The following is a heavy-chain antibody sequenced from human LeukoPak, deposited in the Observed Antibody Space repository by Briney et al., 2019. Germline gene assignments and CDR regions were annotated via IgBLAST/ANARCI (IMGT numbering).Heavy chain of an antibody. CDR2: MNPNSGNT. D-gene: IGHD3-3*01. Sequence: ASVKVSCKASGYTFTSYDINWVRQATGQGLEWMGWMNPNSGNTGYAQKFQGRVTITRNTSISTAYMELSSLRSEDTAVYYCARGKPETYYDFWSGYSTWYIDLWGRGTLVTVSS. J-gene: IGHJ2*01. CDR1: GYTFTSYD. V-gene: IGHV1-8*03. CDR3: ARGKPETYYDFWSGYSTWYIDL.